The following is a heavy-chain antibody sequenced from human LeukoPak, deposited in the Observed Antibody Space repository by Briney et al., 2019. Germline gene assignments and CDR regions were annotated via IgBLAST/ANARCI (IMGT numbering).Heavy chain of an antibody. D-gene: IGHD2-21*01. CDR3: ARLWRETLDASDI. CDR2: INPDSGGT. J-gene: IGHJ3*02. V-gene: IGHV1-2*02. CDR1: GYTFTGYY. Sequence: GASVKVSCKASGYTFTGYYMHWVRQAPGQGLEWMGWINPDSGGTNYAKKFQGRVTMTRDTSISTAYMELSRLRSDDTAVYYCARLWRETLDASDIWGQGTMVTVSS.